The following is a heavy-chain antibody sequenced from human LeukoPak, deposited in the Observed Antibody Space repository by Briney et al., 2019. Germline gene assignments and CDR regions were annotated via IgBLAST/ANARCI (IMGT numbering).Heavy chain of an antibody. D-gene: IGHD6-19*01. J-gene: IGHJ4*02. CDR1: GFTFSIHT. CDR2: ISGSSSHI. Sequence: PGGSLRLSCAASGFTFSIHTTNWVRQAPGKGLEWVSSISGSSSHILYADSVKGRFTISRDNTKNSLYLQMNSLRAEDTAVYYCVVQCSGAVYWGQGTLVTVSS. CDR3: VVQCSGAVY. V-gene: IGHV3-21*01.